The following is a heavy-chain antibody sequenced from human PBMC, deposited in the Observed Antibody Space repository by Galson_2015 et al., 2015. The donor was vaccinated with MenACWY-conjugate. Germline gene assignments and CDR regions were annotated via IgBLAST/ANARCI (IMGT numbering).Heavy chain of an antibody. CDR1: GYTFTSYG. Sequence: SVKVSCKASGYTFTSYGISWVRQAPGQGLEWMGWISAYNGNTNYAQKLQGRVTMTTDTSTSTAYMELRSLRSDDTAVYYCARAYLQQQLVPVFGMDVWGQGTTVTVSS. J-gene: IGHJ6*02. CDR3: ARAYLQQQLVPVFGMDV. CDR2: ISAYNGNT. V-gene: IGHV1-18*01. D-gene: IGHD6-13*01.